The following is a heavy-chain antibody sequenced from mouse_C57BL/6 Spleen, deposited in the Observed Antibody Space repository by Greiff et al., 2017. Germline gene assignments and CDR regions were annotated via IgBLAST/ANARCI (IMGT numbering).Heavy chain of an antibody. CDR1: GFTFSSYA. V-gene: IGHV5-4*01. J-gene: IGHJ3*01. Sequence: EVQGVESGGGLVKPGGSLKLSCAASGFTFSSYAMSWVRQTPEKRLEWVATISDGGSYTYYPDNVKGRFTISRDNAKNNLYLQMSHLKSEDTAMYYCARDSYDEFAYWGQGTLVTVSA. CDR2: ISDGGSYT. CDR3: ARDSYDEFAY. D-gene: IGHD2-12*01.